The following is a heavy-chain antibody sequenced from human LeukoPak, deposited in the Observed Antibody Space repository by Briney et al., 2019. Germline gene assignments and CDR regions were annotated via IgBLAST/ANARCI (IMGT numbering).Heavy chain of an antibody. CDR3: ARDRGQWLVPEYAFDI. D-gene: IGHD6-19*01. V-gene: IGHV3-33*01. Sequence: GRSLRLSCAASGFTFSSYGMHWVRQAPGKGLEWVAVIWYDGSNKYYADSVKGRFTISRDNSKNTLYLQMNSLRAEDTAVYYCARDRGQWLVPEYAFDIWGQGTMVTVSS. CDR1: GFTFSSYG. CDR2: IWYDGSNK. J-gene: IGHJ3*02.